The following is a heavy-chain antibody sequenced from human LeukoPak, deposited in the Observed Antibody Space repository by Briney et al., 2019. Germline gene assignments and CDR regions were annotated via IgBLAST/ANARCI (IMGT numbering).Heavy chain of an antibody. J-gene: IGHJ4*02. CDR2: IIPIFGTA. Sequence: ASVKVSCKASGYTFTSYAISWVRQAPGQGLEWMGGIIPIFGTANYAQKFQGRVTITTDESTSTAYMELSSLRSEDTAVYYCARGEYYGSGSYRSPVDYWGQGTLVTVSS. CDR1: GYTFTSYA. CDR3: ARGEYYGSGSYRSPVDY. D-gene: IGHD3-10*01. V-gene: IGHV1-69*05.